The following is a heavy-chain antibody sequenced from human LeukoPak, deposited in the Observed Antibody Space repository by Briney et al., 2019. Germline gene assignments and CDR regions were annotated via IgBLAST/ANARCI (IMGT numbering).Heavy chain of an antibody. V-gene: IGHV4-34*01. D-gene: IGHD4-17*01. J-gene: IGHJ4*02. CDR1: GGSFSGYY. CDR3: ARDFPYGDYATSYFDY. CDR2: INHSGST. Sequence: SETLSLTCAVYGGSFSGYYWSWIRQPPGKGLEWIGEINHSGSTNYNPSLKSRVTMSVDTSKNQFSLKLSSVTAADTAVYYCARDFPYGDYATSYFDYWGQGTLVTVSS.